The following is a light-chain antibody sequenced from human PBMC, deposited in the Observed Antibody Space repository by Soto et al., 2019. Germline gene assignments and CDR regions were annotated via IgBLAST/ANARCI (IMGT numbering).Light chain of an antibody. Sequence: EIVLTQSPATLSLSPGERATLSCRASQSVSSYLAWYQQKPGQAPRLLIYDASNRATGIPARFIGSGSGTDFPLTISSLEPEDFAVYYCQQRSNWPMYTFGQGTKLEIK. V-gene: IGKV3-11*01. CDR2: DAS. CDR3: QQRSNWPMYT. J-gene: IGKJ2*01. CDR1: QSVSSY.